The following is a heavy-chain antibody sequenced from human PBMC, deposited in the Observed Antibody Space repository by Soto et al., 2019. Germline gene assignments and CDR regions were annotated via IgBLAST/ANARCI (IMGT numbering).Heavy chain of an antibody. Sequence: QITLKESGPTLVKPTQTLTLTCTFSGFSLSSSGVGMGRIRQPPGKALEWLAVVYWDDEKRYSPALKSRLTITKHTSKNQVVLTMTNMDPVDTATYYCAHEPAYYGSGSYKDWFVPCGQGNLVTVSS. CDR3: AHEPAYYGSGSYKDWFVP. V-gene: IGHV2-5*02. J-gene: IGHJ5*02. D-gene: IGHD3-10*01. CDR2: VYWDDEK. CDR1: GFSLSSSGVG.